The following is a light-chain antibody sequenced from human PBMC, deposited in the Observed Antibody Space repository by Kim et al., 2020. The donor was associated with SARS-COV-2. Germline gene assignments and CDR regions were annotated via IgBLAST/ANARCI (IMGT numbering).Light chain of an antibody. CDR1: QTINIW. J-gene: IGKJ1*01. V-gene: IGKV1-5*03. CDR3: QQYNTYPWT. CDR2: KAS. Sequence: ASVGDRVTITCRASQTINIWLAWYQQKPGKAPNLLIYKASSLESGVPSRFSGSGSGTEFTLTISSLQPDDFATYYCQQYNTYPWTFGQGTKVDIK.